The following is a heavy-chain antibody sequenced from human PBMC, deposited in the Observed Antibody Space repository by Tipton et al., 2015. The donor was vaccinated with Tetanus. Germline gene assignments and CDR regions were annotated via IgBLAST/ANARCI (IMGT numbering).Heavy chain of an antibody. D-gene: IGHD3-9*01. Sequence: SLRLSCAATGFTFSNYAMSWVRQAPGKGLEWVSTVSNTDSSTYYADSVKGRFTISRDNSKNTLSLQMDRLRADDTAVYYCARATEHDIMTGYDNWGPGTQVTVSS. V-gene: IGHV3-23*01. J-gene: IGHJ4*02. CDR3: ARATEHDIMTGYDN. CDR1: GFTFSNYA. CDR2: VSNTDSST.